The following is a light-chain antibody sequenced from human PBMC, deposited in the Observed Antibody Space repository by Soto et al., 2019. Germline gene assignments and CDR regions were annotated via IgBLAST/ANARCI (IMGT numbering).Light chain of an antibody. Sequence: DIQLTQSPSTLSSSVGDRVTITCRVSQIIGVWLAWYQQKPGRAPKLLIYDASTLQRGVPSRFSGSGSGTEFTLNISSLQPEDFATYYCQQYDISSGTFGQGTKVDI. CDR3: QQYDISSGT. CDR1: QIIGVW. V-gene: IGKV1-5*01. J-gene: IGKJ1*01. CDR2: DAS.